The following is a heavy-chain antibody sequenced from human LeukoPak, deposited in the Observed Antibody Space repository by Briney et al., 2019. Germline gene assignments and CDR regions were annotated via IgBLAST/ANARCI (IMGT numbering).Heavy chain of an antibody. J-gene: IGHJ4*02. CDR3: ARDYYGSGYFDY. CDR1: GGSVSGYY. CDR2: VYYSGST. Sequence: SETLSLTCVVSGGSVSGYYWGWTRQPPGRGLEWIGYVYYSGSTNYNPSFKSRITISVDTSRNQFSLQLSSVTAADTAVYYCARDYYGSGYFDYWGQGTLVTVSS. D-gene: IGHD3-10*01. V-gene: IGHV4-59*02.